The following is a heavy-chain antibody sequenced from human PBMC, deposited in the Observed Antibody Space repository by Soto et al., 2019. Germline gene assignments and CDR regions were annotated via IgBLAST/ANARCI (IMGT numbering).Heavy chain of an antibody. J-gene: IGHJ5*02. CDR1: GYFIGAGGYY. Sequence: SETLSLTCFVSGYFIGAGGYYWSWIRHHPGKGLEWIGSFYSSGSIIYNPSLRSRASISGDMSTNQFSMSLTSVTAADTARYYCARMYSSGSGWFHPWGQGTLVTVSS. D-gene: IGHD6-19*01. CDR2: FYSSGSI. V-gene: IGHV4-31*02. CDR3: ARMYSSGSGWFHP.